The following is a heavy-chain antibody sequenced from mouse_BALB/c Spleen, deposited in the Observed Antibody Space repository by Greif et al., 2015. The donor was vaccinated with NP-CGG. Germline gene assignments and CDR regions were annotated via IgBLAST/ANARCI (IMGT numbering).Heavy chain of an antibody. CDR1: GFNIKDTL. CDR3: APYYYGRSYFAH. D-gene: IGHD1-1*01. J-gene: IGHJ3*01. V-gene: IGHV14-3*02. CDR2: IDPANGYT. Sequence: VQLKESGAEIVKPGASVKLSCTASGFNIKDTLMHWVKQRPEQGLEWIGRIDPANGYTKYDPKFQGKATITADTSSNTAYLQLSSLTSEDTAVYYCAPYYYGRSYFAHWGQGTLVTVSA.